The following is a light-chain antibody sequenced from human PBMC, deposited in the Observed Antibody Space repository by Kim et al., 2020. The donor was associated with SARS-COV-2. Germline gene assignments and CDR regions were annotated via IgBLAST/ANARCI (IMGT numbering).Light chain of an antibody. V-gene: IGKV3-11*01. CDR3: QQRKGT. Sequence: EIVLTQSPATMSLSPGERATLSCRASQSCSSYLAWYQQKPGQAHRLLIYDASNRATGIPARFSGSGSGTDFTLTISSLEPEDFAVYYCQQRKGTFGQGTKVEIK. CDR2: DAS. CDR1: QSCSSY. J-gene: IGKJ1*01.